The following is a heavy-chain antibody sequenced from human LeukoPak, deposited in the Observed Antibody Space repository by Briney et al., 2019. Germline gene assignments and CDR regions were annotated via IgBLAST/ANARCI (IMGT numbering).Heavy chain of an antibody. V-gene: IGHV3-30*03. Sequence: GGSLRLSCAASGFTFSTYGMHWVRQAPGKGLEWVAVISYDGGDKYYADSVKGRFTISRDNSKNTLSLQMNSLRAEDTAVYYCARQNLEGLLLNWFDPWGQGTLVTVSS. J-gene: IGHJ5*02. D-gene: IGHD3-3*01. CDR3: ARQNLEGLLLNWFDP. CDR2: ISYDGGDK. CDR1: GFTFSTYG.